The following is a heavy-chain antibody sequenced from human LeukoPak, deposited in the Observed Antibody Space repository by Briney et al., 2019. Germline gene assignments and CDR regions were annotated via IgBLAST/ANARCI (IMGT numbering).Heavy chain of an antibody. D-gene: IGHD1-1*01. CDR3: ARLEFAGTHYFDY. V-gene: IGHV1-18*01. Sequence: GASVKVSCKASGYTFTSYGISWVRQAPGQGLEWMGWISVYNANTNYAQKLQGRVTMTTDTSTSTAYMDLRSLGSDDTAVYYCARLEFAGTHYFDYWGQGTLVTVSS. CDR1: GYTFTSYG. CDR2: ISVYNANT. J-gene: IGHJ4*02.